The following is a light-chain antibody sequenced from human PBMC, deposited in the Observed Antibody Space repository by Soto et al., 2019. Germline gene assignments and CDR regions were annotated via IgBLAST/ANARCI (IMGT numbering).Light chain of an antibody. CDR1: QSISSW. CDR2: KAS. CDR3: QHYNSYSEA. Sequence: DIQMTQSPSTLSASVGDRVTITCRASQSISSWLAWYQQKPGIAPKLLIHKASTLESGVPSRFSGSGSGTEFTLTISSLQPDDFATYYCQHYNSYSEAFGQGTKWIS. V-gene: IGKV1-5*03. J-gene: IGKJ1*01.